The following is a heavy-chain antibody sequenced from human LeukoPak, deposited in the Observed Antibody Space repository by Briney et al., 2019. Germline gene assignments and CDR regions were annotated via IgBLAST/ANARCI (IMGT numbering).Heavy chain of an antibody. J-gene: IGHJ4*02. CDR1: GGSFSGYY. CDR3: ARVGTQQYYYGSGSYPVRGPRHFDY. V-gene: IGHV4-34*01. CDR2: INHSGST. D-gene: IGHD3-10*01. Sequence: PSETLSLTCAVYGGSFSGYYWSWIRQPPGKGLEWIGEINHSGSTNYNPSLKSRVTISVDTFKNQFSLKLSSVTAADTAVYYCARVGTQQYYYGSGSYPVRGPRHFDYWGQGTLVTVSS.